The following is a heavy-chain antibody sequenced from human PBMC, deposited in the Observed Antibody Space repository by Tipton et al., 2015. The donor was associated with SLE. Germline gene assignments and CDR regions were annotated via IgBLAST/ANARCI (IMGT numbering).Heavy chain of an antibody. Sequence: TLSLTCAVYGGSFSGYYWSWFRQPPGKGLEWIGEINHSGSTNYNPSLKSRVTISVDTSKNQFSLKLSSVTAADTAVYYCARVETDSGSYGAFDIWGQGTMVTVSS. CDR2: INHSGST. CDR3: ARVETDSGSYGAFDI. D-gene: IGHD1-26*01. CDR1: GGSFSGYY. V-gene: IGHV4-34*01. J-gene: IGHJ3*02.